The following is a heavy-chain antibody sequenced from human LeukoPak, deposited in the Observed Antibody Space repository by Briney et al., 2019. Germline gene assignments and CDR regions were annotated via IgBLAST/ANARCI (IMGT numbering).Heavy chain of an antibody. CDR3: ARLPSVIAVAGSYYYGMDV. Sequence: SETLSLTCTVSGASIRSSSYYWGWIRQPPGRGLEWIGSIYYSGSTYYNPSLKSRVTISVDTSKNQFSLKLSSVTAADTAVYYCARLPSVIAVAGSYYYGMDVWGQGTTVTVSS. V-gene: IGHV4-39*01. CDR1: GASIRSSSYY. D-gene: IGHD6-19*01. J-gene: IGHJ6*02. CDR2: IYYSGST.